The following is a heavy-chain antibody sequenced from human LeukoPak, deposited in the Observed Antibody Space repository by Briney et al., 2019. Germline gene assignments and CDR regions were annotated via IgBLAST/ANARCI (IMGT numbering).Heavy chain of an antibody. Sequence: PSQTLSLTCTVSGGSISSGSYYWSWIRQPAGKGLEWIGRIYTSGSTNYNPSLKSRVTISVDTSKNQFSLKLSSVTAADTAVYYCARDLPGSLGMTTVTHGDYWGQGTLVTVSS. CDR2: IYTSGST. CDR1: GGSISSGSYY. CDR3: ARDLPGSLGMTTVTHGDY. J-gene: IGHJ4*02. V-gene: IGHV4-61*02. D-gene: IGHD4-17*01.